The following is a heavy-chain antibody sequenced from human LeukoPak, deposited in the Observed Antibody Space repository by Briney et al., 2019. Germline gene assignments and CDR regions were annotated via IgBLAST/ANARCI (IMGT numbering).Heavy chain of an antibody. CDR2: IYYNGST. Sequence: SSETLSLTCTVSGGSVSSASYYWSWIRQPPGKGLEWIGYIYYNGSTNYNPSLKSRVTISVDTSKNQFSLKLSSVTAADTAVYYCAKDHGSGSGSYSYGPFDYWGQGTLVTVSS. V-gene: IGHV4-61*01. CDR1: GGSVSSASYY. J-gene: IGHJ4*02. D-gene: IGHD3-10*01. CDR3: AKDHGSGSGSYSYGPFDY.